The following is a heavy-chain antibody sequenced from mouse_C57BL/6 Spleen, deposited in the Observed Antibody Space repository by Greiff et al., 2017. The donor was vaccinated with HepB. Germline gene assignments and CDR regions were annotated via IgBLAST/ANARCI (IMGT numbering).Heavy chain of an antibody. CDR1: GFTFSDYG. CDR2: ISSGSSTI. CDR3: AREGAHY. Sequence: EVKVVESGGGLVKPGGSLKLSCAASGFTFSDYGMHWVRQAPEKGLEWVAYISSGSSTIYYADTVKGRFTISRDNAKNTLFLQMTSLRSEDTAMYYCAREGAHYWGQGTTLTVSS. J-gene: IGHJ2*01. V-gene: IGHV5-17*01.